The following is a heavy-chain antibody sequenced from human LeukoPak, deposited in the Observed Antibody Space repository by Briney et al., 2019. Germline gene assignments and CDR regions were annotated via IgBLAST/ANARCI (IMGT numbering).Heavy chain of an antibody. V-gene: IGHV3-30*02. CDR2: IRYDGSNK. Sequence: GGSLRLSCAASGFTFSSYGMHWVRQAPGKGLEWVAFIRYDGSNKYYADSVKGRFTISRDNSKNTLYLQMNSLRAEDTAVYYCASPLAYCGGDCYHHDAFDIWDQGTMVTVSS. CDR3: ASPLAYCGGDCYHHDAFDI. J-gene: IGHJ3*02. CDR1: GFTFSSYG. D-gene: IGHD2-21*01.